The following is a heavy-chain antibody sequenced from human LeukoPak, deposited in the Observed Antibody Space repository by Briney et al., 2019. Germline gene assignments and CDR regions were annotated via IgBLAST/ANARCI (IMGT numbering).Heavy chain of an antibody. CDR3: ARVLSYYDILTGSIYYNWFDP. J-gene: IGHJ5*02. CDR2: IIPIFGTA. CDR1: GGTFSSYA. Sequence: EASVKVSCKASGGTFSSYAISWVRQAPGQGLEWMGGIIPIFGTANYAQKFQGRVTITAGESTSTAYMELSSLRSEDTAVYYCARVLSYYDILTGSIYYNWFDPWGQGTLVTVSS. D-gene: IGHD3-9*01. V-gene: IGHV1-69*13.